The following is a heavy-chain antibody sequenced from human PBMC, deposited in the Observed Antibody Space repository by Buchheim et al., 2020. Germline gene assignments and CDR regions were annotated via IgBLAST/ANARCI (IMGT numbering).Heavy chain of an antibody. D-gene: IGHD2-2*01. CDR2: ISSSSSTI. CDR3: ARDIYALFYYYYGMDV. CDR1: GFTFSSYS. J-gene: IGHJ6*02. V-gene: IGHV3-48*01. Sequence: EVQLVESGGGLVQPGGSLRLSCAASGFTFSSYSMNWVRQAPGKGLEWVSYISSSSSTIYYADSVKGRFTIPRDNAKNSLYLQMNSLRAEDTAVYYCARDIYALFYYYYGMDVWGQGTT.